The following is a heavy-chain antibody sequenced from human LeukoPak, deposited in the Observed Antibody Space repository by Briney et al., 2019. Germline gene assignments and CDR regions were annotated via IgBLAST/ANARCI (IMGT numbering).Heavy chain of an antibody. CDR2: ISAYNGNT. Sequence: ASVKVSCKASGYTFTSYGISWVRQAPGQGLEWMGWISAYNGNTNYAQKLQGRVTMTTDTSTSTAYMELRSLRSDDTAVYYCARDDSPAAAGTGAAFDIGGQGTMVTVSS. CDR1: GYTFTSYG. V-gene: IGHV1-18*01. J-gene: IGHJ3*02. CDR3: ARDDSPAAAGTGAAFDI. D-gene: IGHD6-13*01.